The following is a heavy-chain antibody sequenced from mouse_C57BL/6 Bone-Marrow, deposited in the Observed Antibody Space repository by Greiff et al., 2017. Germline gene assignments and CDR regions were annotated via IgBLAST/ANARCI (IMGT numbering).Heavy chain of an antibody. Sequence: EVKLQESGAELVRPGASVKLSCTASGFNIQDDYMHWVKQRPEQGLEWIGWIDPENGDPEYASKFQGKAPITADTSSNTAYLQLSSLTSEDTAVYYCTTFYYDYDGPPYWYCDVWGTETTDSVSS. D-gene: IGHD2-4*01. CDR1: GFNIQDDY. CDR3: TTFYYDYDGPPYWYCDV. CDR2: IDPENGDP. J-gene: IGHJ1*03. V-gene: IGHV14-4*01.